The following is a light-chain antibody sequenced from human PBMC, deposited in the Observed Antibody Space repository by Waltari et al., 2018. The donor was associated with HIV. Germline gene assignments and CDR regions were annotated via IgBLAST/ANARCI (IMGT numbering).Light chain of an antibody. CDR2: KAS. Sequence: DIQMTQSPSTLSACVGDRVTSTCRASQSISNWLAWYQQKPGKAPTLLIYKASSLESGVPSRFSGSGSGTDFTLTISSLQPDDFATYYCQQYNSYSETFGQGTKLEIK. J-gene: IGKJ2*01. CDR3: QQYNSYSET. V-gene: IGKV1-5*03. CDR1: QSISNW.